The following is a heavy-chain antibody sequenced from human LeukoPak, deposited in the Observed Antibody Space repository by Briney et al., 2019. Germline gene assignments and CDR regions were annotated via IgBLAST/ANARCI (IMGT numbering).Heavy chain of an antibody. CDR2: ISSSSSTI. Sequence: GGSLRLSCAASGFTFSTYSMNWVRQAPGKGLEWVSYISSSSSTIYYADSVKGRFTISRDNAKNSLYLQMNSLRAEDTAVYYCARLRFVAATGVSPFDYWGQGTLVTVSS. V-gene: IGHV3-48*01. CDR3: ARLRFVAATGVSPFDY. D-gene: IGHD6-13*01. CDR1: GFTFSTYS. J-gene: IGHJ4*02.